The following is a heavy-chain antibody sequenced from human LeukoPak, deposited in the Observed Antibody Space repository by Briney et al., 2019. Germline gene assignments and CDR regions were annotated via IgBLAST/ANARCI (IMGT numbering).Heavy chain of an antibody. V-gene: IGHV3-7*04. CDR3: ARRHHFGFLDS. D-gene: IGHD3-10*01. CDR2: IKQDGSEK. J-gene: IGHJ4*02. Sequence: GGSLRLSCAASGFNFRSYWMKWVHQAPGKGLEWVANIKQDGSEKYYVDSVKGRFTISRDNAKNSVYLQMNSLRAEDTAVYYCARRHHFGFLDSWGQGTLVTVSS. CDR1: GFNFRSYW.